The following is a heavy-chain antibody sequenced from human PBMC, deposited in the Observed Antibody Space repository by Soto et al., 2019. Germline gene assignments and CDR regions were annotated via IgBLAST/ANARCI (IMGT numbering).Heavy chain of an antibody. CDR2: ISFDGSSE. Sequence: QVQLVESGGGVVQSGRSLRLSCVASGFTFSHYAMYWVRQAPGKGLEWVALISFDGSSEYYADSVKGRFTISRDNSKNTLCLQVNSLRREDTAVYHCAKSTTSSGWSLVDYWGLGTLVTVSS. V-gene: IGHV3-30*18. CDR1: GFTFSHYA. CDR3: AKSTTSSGWSLVDY. J-gene: IGHJ4*02. D-gene: IGHD6-19*01.